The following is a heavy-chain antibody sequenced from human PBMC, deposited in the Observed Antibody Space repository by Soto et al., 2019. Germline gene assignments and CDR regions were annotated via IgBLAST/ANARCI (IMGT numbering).Heavy chain of an antibody. V-gene: IGHV4-39*01. J-gene: IGHJ5*02. CDR2: LYYSGST. D-gene: IGHD3-9*01. CDR3: ARRADYDTNWFDP. CDR1: GGSISSIRFY. Sequence: PSETLSLTCNVSGGSISSIRFYWGWIRQPPGKGLEWIGSLYYSGSTYYNPSLKSRVTISIDTSTNQFSLKLRSVTAADTAVYYCARRADYDTNWFDPWGQGTLVTVSS.